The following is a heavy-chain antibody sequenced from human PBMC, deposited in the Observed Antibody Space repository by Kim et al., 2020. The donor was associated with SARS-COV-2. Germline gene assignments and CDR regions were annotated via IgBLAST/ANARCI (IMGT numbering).Heavy chain of an antibody. CDR3: MGIGTYSY. J-gene: IGHJ4*02. D-gene: IGHD2-21*01. Sequence: GGSLRLSCVASGFPFSRYWMTWVRQAPGKGLEWVASIKGDGSEKHYVDSGKGRFTISRDNAMDSFYLQMNGLRVEDTAVYYCMGIGTYSYWGQGTLVTV. CDR2: IKGDGSEK. V-gene: IGHV3-7*01. CDR1: GFPFSRYW.